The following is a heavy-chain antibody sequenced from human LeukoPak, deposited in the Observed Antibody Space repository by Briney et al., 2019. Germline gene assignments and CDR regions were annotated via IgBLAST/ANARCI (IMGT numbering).Heavy chain of an antibody. Sequence: SETLSLTCTVSGDSVSGGSYSWAWIRQSPGKGLEWIGSVDYTGINFHTPSLKSRLTISVDTSKNQFSLNLSSVTAADTALYYCASHAPMVYYSDFWGQGTLVTVSS. J-gene: IGHJ4*02. D-gene: IGHD3-10*01. CDR2: VDYTGIN. CDR3: ASHAPMVYYSDF. CDR1: GDSVSGGSYS. V-gene: IGHV4-39*07.